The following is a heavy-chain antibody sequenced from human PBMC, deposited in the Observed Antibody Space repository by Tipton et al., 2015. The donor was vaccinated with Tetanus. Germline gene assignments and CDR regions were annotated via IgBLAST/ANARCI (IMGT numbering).Heavy chain of an antibody. Sequence: SLRLSCAVSGSTFDEHAMHWVRQAPGKGLEGVSGILWNSARIDYADSVRGRFTISIDNARNSLYLEMNSLRAEDPALYYCTKDLSPGGADRWGQGTLFIVSS. J-gene: IGHJ5*02. V-gene: IGHV3-9*01. CDR3: TKDLSPGGADR. CDR2: ILWNSARI. CDR1: GSTFDEHA. D-gene: IGHD4-23*01.